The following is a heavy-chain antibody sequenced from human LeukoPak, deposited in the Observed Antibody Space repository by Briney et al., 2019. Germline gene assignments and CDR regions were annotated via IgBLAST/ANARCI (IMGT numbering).Heavy chain of an antibody. CDR3: ARSSRELRGYAPWELMPPFDY. CDR2: INPSGGST. V-gene: IGHV1-46*01. Sequence: ASVKVSCKASGYTFTSYYMHWVRQAPGQGLEWMGIINPSGGSTSYAQKFQGRVTMTRDMSTSTVYMELSSLRSEDTAVYYCARSSRELRGYAPWELMPPFDYWGQGTLVTVSS. D-gene: IGHD4-23*01. CDR1: GYTFTSYY. J-gene: IGHJ4*02.